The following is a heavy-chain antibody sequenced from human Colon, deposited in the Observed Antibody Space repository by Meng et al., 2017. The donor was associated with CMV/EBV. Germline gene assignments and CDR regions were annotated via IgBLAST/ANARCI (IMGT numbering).Heavy chain of an antibody. D-gene: IGHD2-2*01. J-gene: IGHJ5*02. CDR2: INSDGSTT. Sequence: GESLKISCAASGFTFNSYWMHWVRQAPGKGLVWVSRINSDGSTTNYADSVKGRFTISRDNAKNTLYLQMNSLRAEDTAVCYCAREQRGYCTSTSCPSRWFDPWGQGTLVTVSS. CDR1: GFTFNSYW. CDR3: AREQRGYCTSTSCPSRWFDP. V-gene: IGHV3-74*01.